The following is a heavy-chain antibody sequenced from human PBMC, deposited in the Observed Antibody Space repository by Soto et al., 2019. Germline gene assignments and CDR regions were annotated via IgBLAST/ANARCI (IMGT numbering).Heavy chain of an antibody. Sequence: QVQLVQSGAEVTKPGSSVTVSCKASGGTFINYGVTWVRQAPGQGLEWMGGIIPVFGTPNYAQKFQGRVTIAADESRTTDYIELSRLRAEDTAVYYCARAAYTSRATQWLDPWGQGTLGTGSS. CDR3: ARAAYTSRATQWLDP. J-gene: IGHJ5*02. CDR1: GGTFINYG. D-gene: IGHD3-16*01. V-gene: IGHV1-69*01. CDR2: IIPVFGTP.